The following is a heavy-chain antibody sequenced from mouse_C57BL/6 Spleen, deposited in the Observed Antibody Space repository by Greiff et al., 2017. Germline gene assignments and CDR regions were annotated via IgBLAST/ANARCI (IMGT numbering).Heavy chain of an antibody. CDR1: GYSFTGYY. J-gene: IGHJ1*03. CDR2: INPSTGGT. CDR3: AEGLPTYWYFDV. D-gene: IGHD2-1*01. Sequence: EVQLQQSGPELVKPGASVKISCKASGYSFTGYYMHWVKQSSEKSLEWIGEINPSTGGTSYNQKFKGKATLTVDKSSSTAYMQLKSLTSEDSAVYYCAEGLPTYWYFDVWGTGTTVTVSS. V-gene: IGHV1-43*01.